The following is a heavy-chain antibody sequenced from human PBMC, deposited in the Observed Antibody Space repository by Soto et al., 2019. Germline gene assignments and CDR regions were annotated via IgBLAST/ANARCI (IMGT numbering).Heavy chain of an antibody. CDR2: ISGSGGST. CDR3: AKSLVATRLDYYYYYYGMDV. CDR1: GFTFSSYA. J-gene: IGHJ6*04. Sequence: GGSLRLSCAASGFTFSSYAMSWVRQAPGKGLEWVSAISGSGGSTYYADSVKGRFTISRDNSKNTLYLQMNSLRAEDTAVYYCAKSLVATRLDYYYYYYGMDVWGKGTTFTVSS. V-gene: IGHV3-23*01. D-gene: IGHD5-12*01.